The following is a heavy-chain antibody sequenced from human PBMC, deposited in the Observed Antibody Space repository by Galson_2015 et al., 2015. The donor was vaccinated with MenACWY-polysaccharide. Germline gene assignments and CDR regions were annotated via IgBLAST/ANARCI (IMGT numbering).Heavy chain of an antibody. CDR2: IYTSGST. D-gene: IGHD3-10*01. Sequence: LSLTCTVSGGSISSGSYYWSWIRQPAGKGLEWIGRIYTSGSTNYNPSLKSRVTISVDTSKNQFSLKLSSVSAADTAVYYCARGLNYGSGNYYYFDYWGQGTLVTVSS. CDR1: GGSISSGSYY. V-gene: IGHV4-61*02. CDR3: ARGLNYGSGNYYYFDY. J-gene: IGHJ4*02.